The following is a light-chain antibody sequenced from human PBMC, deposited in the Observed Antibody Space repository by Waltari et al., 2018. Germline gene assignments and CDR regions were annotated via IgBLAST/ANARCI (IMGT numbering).Light chain of an antibody. CDR2: RNN. CDR1: NSNIGNNH. V-gene: IGLV1-47*01. J-gene: IGLJ3*02. Sequence: QSVMTQPPSASGTPGQRVTISCSGSNSNIGNNHVYWYQQLPGAAPKLLIYRNNQRPSWVPDRFSVSKSGTSASLAISGLRSEDEGDYYCGGWDDSLNGWVFGGGTKLTVL. CDR3: GGWDDSLNGWV.